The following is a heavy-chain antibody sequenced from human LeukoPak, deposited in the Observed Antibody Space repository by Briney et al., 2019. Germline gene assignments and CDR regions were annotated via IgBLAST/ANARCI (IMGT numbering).Heavy chain of an antibody. CDR2: IYTSGST. D-gene: IGHD5-18*01. CDR3: ARDNLGYSYGGYYYYYYYMDV. Sequence: SETLSLTCTVSGGSISSYYWSRIRQPAGKGLEWIGRIYTSGSTNYNPSLKSRVTMSVDTSKNQFSLKLSSVTAADTAVYYCARDNLGYSYGGYYYYYYYMDVWGKGTTVTVSS. CDR1: GGSISSYY. V-gene: IGHV4-4*07. J-gene: IGHJ6*03.